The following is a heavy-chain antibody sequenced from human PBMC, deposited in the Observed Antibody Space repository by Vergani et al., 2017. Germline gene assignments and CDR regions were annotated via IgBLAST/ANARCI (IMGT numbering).Heavy chain of an antibody. CDR2: ISYDGSNK. J-gene: IGHJ6*03. CDR3: ARVIWGGDYYMDV. D-gene: IGHD3-16*01. CDR1: GFTFSSYA. Sequence: QVQLVESGGGVVQPGRSLRLSCAASGFTFSSYAMHWVRQAPGKGLEWVAVISYDGSNKYYADSVKGRFTISRDNSKNTLFLQMSSLRAEDTAVYYCARVIWGGDYYMDVWGK. V-gene: IGHV3-30-3*01.